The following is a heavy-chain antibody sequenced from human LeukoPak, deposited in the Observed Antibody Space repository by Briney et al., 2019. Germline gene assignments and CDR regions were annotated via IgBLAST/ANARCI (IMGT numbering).Heavy chain of an antibody. CDR1: GGSISSYY. CDR3: ARAAMDYYDSSGYQASFSFDY. V-gene: IGHV4-59*12. Sequence: SETLSLTCTVSGGSISSYYWSWIRQPPGKGLEWIGYIYYSGSTNYNPSLKSRVTISVDTSKNQFSLKLSSVTAADTAVYYCARAAMDYYDSSGYQASFSFDYWGQGTLVTVSS. CDR2: IYYSGST. D-gene: IGHD3-22*01. J-gene: IGHJ4*02.